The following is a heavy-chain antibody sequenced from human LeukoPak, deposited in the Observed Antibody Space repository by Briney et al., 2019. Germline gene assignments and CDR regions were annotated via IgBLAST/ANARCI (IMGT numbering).Heavy chain of an antibody. CDR3: ARTLQYFDWLLYPTPYYFDY. V-gene: IGHV4-34*01. CDR2: INHSGST. CDR1: DDSITMYY. J-gene: IGHJ4*02. D-gene: IGHD3-9*01. Sequence: PSETLSLTCSVSDDSITMYYWTWIRQPPGKGLEWIGEINHSGSTNYNPSLKSRVTISVDTSKNQFSLKLSSVTAADTAVYYCARTLQYFDWLLYPTPYYFDYWGQGTLVTVSS.